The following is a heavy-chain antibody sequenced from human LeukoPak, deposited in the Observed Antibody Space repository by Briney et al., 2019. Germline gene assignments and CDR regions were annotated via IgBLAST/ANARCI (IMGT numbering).Heavy chain of an antibody. CDR2: IYYSGRT. J-gene: IGHJ4*02. Sequence: PSETLSLTCTVSGGSISTSSYYWGWIRQPPGKGLEWIGTIYYSGRTYYNPSLKNRVNISVDTSKNQFSLKLSSVTAADTAVYYCARVAHDLYPYYFDYWGQGTLVTVSS. CDR1: GGSISTSSYY. CDR3: ARVAHDLYPYYFDY. V-gene: IGHV4-39*07. D-gene: IGHD5/OR15-5a*01.